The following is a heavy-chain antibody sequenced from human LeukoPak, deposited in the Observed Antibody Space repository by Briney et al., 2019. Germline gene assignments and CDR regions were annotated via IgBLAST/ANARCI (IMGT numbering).Heavy chain of an antibody. CDR3: ARGIGGVVGYCSGGSCRKPYYYYYYMDV. D-gene: IGHD2-15*01. V-gene: IGHV4-39*07. CDR2: VFYSGTT. J-gene: IGHJ6*03. Sequence: SETLSLTCTVSGGSISSSSYFWGWIRQPPGKGLEWIGYVFYSGTTYYNPSLKSRVTISVDTSKNQFSLKLSSVTAADTAVYYCARGIGGVVGYCSGGSCRKPYYYYYYMDVWGKGTTVTISS. CDR1: GGSISSSSYF.